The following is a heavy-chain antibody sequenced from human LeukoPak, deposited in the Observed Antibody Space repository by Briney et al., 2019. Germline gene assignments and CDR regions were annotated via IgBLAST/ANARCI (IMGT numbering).Heavy chain of an antibody. V-gene: IGHV4-4*02. Sequence: PSETLSLTCAVSGGSISSGHWWSWVRQPPGKALEWIGEIYRSGSTNSNPSLKSRITISVDGSKNQFSLNLNSVTAADTAVYYCARNGAYSVDYWGQGTLVTVSS. CDR1: GGSISSGHW. CDR2: IYRSGST. CDR3: ARNGAYSVDY. D-gene: IGHD4-17*01. J-gene: IGHJ4*02.